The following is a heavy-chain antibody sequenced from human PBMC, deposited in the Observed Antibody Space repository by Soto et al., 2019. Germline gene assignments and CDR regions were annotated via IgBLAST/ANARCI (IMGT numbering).Heavy chain of an antibody. CDR1: GFPFSNLS. D-gene: IGHD6-19*01. CDR2: ITGSGGGT. Sequence: PGSSLGLSSAASGFPFSNLSLTWGRQAPGKGLDWVSAITGSGGGTYYADSVKGRFTVSRDDSKNTLYLQMHSLRAEDTAVYYCARDPAPIGWYDYWGQGTLVTVSS. CDR3: ARDPAPIGWYDY. V-gene: IGHV3-23*01. J-gene: IGHJ4*02.